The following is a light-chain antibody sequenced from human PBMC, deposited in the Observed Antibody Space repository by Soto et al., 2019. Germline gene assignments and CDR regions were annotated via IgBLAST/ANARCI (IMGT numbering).Light chain of an antibody. V-gene: IGLV2-23*01. CDR1: NSYNL. CDR3: CSYVDTVTVI. CDR2: EDV. J-gene: IGLJ2*01. Sequence: QSALTQPASVSGAPGQSITISCTGTNSYNLVSWFQQNPGKAPKLMIYEDVKRPSGVSDRFSGSKSGNTASLAISGLQPEDEASYYCCSYVDTVTVIFGGGTKLTVL.